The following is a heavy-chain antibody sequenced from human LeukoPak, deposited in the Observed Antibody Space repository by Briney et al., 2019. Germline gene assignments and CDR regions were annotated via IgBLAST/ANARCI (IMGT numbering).Heavy chain of an antibody. Sequence: PGGSLRLSCAASGFTFSSYSMNWVRQAPGKGLEWVSSISSSSSYIYYADSVKGRFTISRDNAKNSLYLQMNSLRAEDTAVYYCASQGYYDSSGADYWGQGTLVTVSS. J-gene: IGHJ4*02. CDR2: ISSSSSYI. CDR1: GFTFSSYS. D-gene: IGHD3-22*01. CDR3: ASQGYYDSSGADY. V-gene: IGHV3-21*01.